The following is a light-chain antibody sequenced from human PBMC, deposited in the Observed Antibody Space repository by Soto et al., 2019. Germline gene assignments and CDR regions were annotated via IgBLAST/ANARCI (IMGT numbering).Light chain of an antibody. CDR3: QQADSLPRT. Sequence: DSHMTQSTSYFSLFGQNRIPLTLRPSRGINSGLAWYQHNPGKPPKLLISFTFNLERGIPSRFIGSGSGTDFTLTITSLQPDDFATYSCQQADSLPRTVGGGTKVDIK. CDR1: RGINSG. J-gene: IGKJ4*01. CDR2: FTF. V-gene: IGKV1-12*01.